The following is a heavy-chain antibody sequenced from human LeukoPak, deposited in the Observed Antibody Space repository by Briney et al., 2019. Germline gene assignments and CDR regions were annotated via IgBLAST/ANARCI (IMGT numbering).Heavy chain of an antibody. Sequence: GSLRLSCGASGFTFSNSWMTWVRQAPGKGLEWVANINQDGSEKYYVDSVEGRFTISRDNAKNSLYLQMNSLRAEDTAVYYCARGHYGMDVWGQGTTVTVSS. J-gene: IGHJ6*02. CDR3: ARGHYGMDV. CDR1: GFTFSNSW. CDR2: INQDGSEK. V-gene: IGHV3-7*05.